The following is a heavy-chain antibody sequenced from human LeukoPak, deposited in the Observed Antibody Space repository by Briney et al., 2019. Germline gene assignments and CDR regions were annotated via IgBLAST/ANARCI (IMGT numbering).Heavy chain of an antibody. Sequence: GGSLRPSCAASGFIFSDHWMHWVRQAPGKGLVWLSRINNDGSSTIYADSVKGRFTFSRDNAENTLFLEMSSLRVEDTAVYYCVRERNNFWSGHHSIFDSWGQGTLVTVSS. D-gene: IGHD3-3*01. CDR2: INNDGSST. CDR3: VRERNNFWSGHHSIFDS. V-gene: IGHV3-74*01. CDR1: GFIFSDHW. J-gene: IGHJ4*02.